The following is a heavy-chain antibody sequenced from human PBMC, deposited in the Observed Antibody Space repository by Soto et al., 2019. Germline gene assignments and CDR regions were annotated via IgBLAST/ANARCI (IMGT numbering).Heavy chain of an antibody. D-gene: IGHD3-22*01. CDR3: ARDLLEYYYDSSGYTDAFDI. CDR2: TYYRSKWYN. V-gene: IGHV6-1*01. J-gene: IGHJ3*02. CDR1: GDSVSSNSAA. Sequence: SQTLSLTCAISGDSVSSNSAAWNWIRQSPSRGLEWLGRTYYRSKWYNDYAVSVKSRITINPDTSKNQFSLQLNSVTPEDTAVYYCARDLLEYYYDSSGYTDAFDIWGQGTMVTVSS.